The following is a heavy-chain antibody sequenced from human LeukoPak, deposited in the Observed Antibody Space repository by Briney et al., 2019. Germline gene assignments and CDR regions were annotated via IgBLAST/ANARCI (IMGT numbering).Heavy chain of an antibody. CDR3: AKDPRTGAVSGIIYFDY. Sequence: GGSLRLSCAASGFTFSSHPIHWVRQDPGKGLEWVGVILYDGSNKYYADSVKGRFTISRDNSKNTLYLQMDSLRPEDTAVYYCAKDPRTGAVSGIIYFDYWGQGTLVTLSS. D-gene: IGHD6-19*01. J-gene: IGHJ4*02. CDR2: ILYDGSNK. V-gene: IGHV3-30*04. CDR1: GFTFSSHP.